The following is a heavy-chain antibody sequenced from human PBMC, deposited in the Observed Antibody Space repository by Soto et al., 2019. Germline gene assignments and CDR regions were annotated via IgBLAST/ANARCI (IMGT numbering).Heavy chain of an antibody. J-gene: IGHJ6*02. V-gene: IGHV4-34*01. CDR1: GGSFSGYY. CDR3: VRDRRLPAAMMPIYYYYYGMDV. Sequence: PSETLSLTCAVYGGSFSGYYWSWIRQPPGKGLEWIGEINHSGSTNYNLSLKSRVTISVDTSKNQFSLKLSSVTAADTAVYYCVRDRRLPAAMMPIYYYYYGMDVWGQGTTVTVSS. CDR2: INHSGST. D-gene: IGHD2-2*01.